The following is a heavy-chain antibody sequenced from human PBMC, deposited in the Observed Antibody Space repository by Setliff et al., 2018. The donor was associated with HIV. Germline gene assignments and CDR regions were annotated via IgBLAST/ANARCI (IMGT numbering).Heavy chain of an antibody. CDR3: AKEYSSSWYPFDY. J-gene: IGHJ4*02. V-gene: IGHV3-30*02. Sequence: SCAASGFTLSSYGMHWVRQAPGKGLEWVAFIRYDGSNKYYADSVKGRFTISRDNSKNTLYLQMNSLRAEDTAVYYCAKEYSSSWYPFDYWGQGTLVTVS. D-gene: IGHD6-13*01. CDR2: IRYDGSNK. CDR1: GFTLSSYG.